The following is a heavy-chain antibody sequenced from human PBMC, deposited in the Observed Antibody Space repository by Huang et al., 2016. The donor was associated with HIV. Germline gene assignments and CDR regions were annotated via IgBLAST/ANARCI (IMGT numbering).Heavy chain of an antibody. CDR3: ARRRAEEHGWDPPPSFDS. J-gene: IGHJ4*02. Sequence: QLLLQESGPRLVRPSETLSLTCSVSGGSINSISYYWGWIRQPPGKGLEWIASIYYCGTTYYSPSLRGRVAISADTSKNEFSLTLHAVTAADTAVYYCARRRAEEHGWDPPPSFDSWGQG. D-gene: IGHD3-10*01. CDR2: IYYCGTT. CDR1: GGSINSISYY. V-gene: IGHV4-39*01.